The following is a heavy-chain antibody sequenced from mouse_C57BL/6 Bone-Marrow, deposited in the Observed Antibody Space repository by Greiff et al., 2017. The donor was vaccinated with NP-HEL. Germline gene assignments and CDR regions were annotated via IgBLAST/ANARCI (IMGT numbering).Heavy chain of an antibody. CDR3: ARDRSYYGSSAYAIDY. D-gene: IGHD1-1*01. V-gene: IGHV5-4*01. CDR1: GFTFSSYA. Sequence: EVKLVESGGGLVKPGGSLKLSCAASGFTFSSYAMSWVRQTPEKRLEWVATISDGGSYTYYPDNVKGRFTISRDNAKNNLYLQMSHLKSEDTAMYYCARDRSYYGSSAYAIDYWGQGTSVTVSS. J-gene: IGHJ4*01. CDR2: ISDGGSYT.